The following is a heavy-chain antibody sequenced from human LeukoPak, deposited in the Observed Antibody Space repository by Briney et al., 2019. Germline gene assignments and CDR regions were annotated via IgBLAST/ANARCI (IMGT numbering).Heavy chain of an antibody. CDR3: ARGYSNFDY. CDR2: IYYSGST. V-gene: IGHV4-39*01. CDR1: GGSISSSNDY. D-gene: IGHD5-18*01. J-gene: IGHJ4*02. Sequence: SETLSLTCTVSGGSISSSNDYWGWIRQSPGKGLEWIGSIYYSGSTYYNPSLKSRVTISVDTSKNQFSLKLSSVTAADTAVYYCARGYSNFDYWGQGTLVTVSS.